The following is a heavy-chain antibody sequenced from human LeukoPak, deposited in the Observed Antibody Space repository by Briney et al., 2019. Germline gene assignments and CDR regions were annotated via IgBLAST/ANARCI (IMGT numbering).Heavy chain of an antibody. D-gene: IGHD3-10*01. CDR2: MCGTAGCT. CDR3: AKTSAGIRGGYFDY. V-gene: IGHV3-23*01. Sequence: GGSLRLSCQASGFTFYMYAMSWVRQAPGKGLEWVASMCGTAGCTFYPDSVKGRFTISRDNSKNTLFLQMSSLRAEDTAVYYCAKTSAGIRGGYFDYWGQGTLVTVSS. J-gene: IGHJ4*02. CDR1: GFTFYMYA.